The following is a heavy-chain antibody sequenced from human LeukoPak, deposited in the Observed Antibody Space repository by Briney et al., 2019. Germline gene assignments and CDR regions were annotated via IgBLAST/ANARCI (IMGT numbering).Heavy chain of an antibody. CDR1: GFIFSSYT. D-gene: IGHD6-13*01. V-gene: IGHV3-48*01. J-gene: IGHJ4*02. CDR3: ARPAPGTYSTFDY. Sequence: GGSLRLSCAASGFIFSSYTMNWVRQAPGKGLEWVSYISNSGSALNYADSVKGRFTISRDNAKNSLYLQMNSLRVEDTAVYYCARPAPGTYSTFDYWGPGTLVTVSS. CDR2: ISNSGSAL.